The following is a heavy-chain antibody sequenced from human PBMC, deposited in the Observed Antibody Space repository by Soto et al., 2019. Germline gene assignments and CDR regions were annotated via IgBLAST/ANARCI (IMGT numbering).Heavy chain of an antibody. Sequence: VQLVESGGGLVQPGGSLRLSCVVSGFSFSDHYMDWVRQAPGKGLEWVGRTRDKSGSYVPEYAASVKGRFTISRENSKNSVYLQMNSLTIEDTAVYYCIRGSLSGGWYFDIWGRGTLVTVSS. V-gene: IGHV3-72*01. D-gene: IGHD7-27*01. J-gene: IGHJ2*01. CDR3: IRGSLSGGWYFDI. CDR2: TRDKSGSYVP. CDR1: GFSFSDHY.